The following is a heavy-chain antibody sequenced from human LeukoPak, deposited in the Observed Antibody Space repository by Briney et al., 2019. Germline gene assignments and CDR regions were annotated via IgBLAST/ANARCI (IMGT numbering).Heavy chain of an antibody. D-gene: IGHD3-16*01. CDR2: ISGSGGST. Sequence: GGSLRPSCAASGFTFSSYAMSWVRQAPGKGLEWVSAISGSGGSTYYADSVKGRFTITRDNARKSLYLQMSSLRVEDTAVYYCATYSHWVAGDVWGQGTTVTVSS. CDR1: GFTFSSYA. CDR3: ATYSHWVAGDV. V-gene: IGHV3-23*01. J-gene: IGHJ6*02.